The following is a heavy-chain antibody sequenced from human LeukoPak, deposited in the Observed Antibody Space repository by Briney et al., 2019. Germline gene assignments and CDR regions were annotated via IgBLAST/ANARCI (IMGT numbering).Heavy chain of an antibody. Sequence: PGGSLRLSCAASGFTFSNFGMHWVRQAPGKGLEWVAVISYDGKNEYYTDSVKGRFTISRDNAKNTLYLQMNSLRAEDTAVYYCAKDSFSYNGVFDSLDIWGQGTMVTVSS. J-gene: IGHJ3*02. CDR3: AKDSFSYNGVFDSLDI. D-gene: IGHD2-8*01. V-gene: IGHV3-30*18. CDR1: GFTFSNFG. CDR2: ISYDGKNE.